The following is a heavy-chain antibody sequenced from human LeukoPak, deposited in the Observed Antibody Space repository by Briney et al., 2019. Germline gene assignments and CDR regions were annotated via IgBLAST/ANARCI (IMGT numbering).Heavy chain of an antibody. CDR2: TYYRSKWYN. Sequence: SQTLSLTCAISGDSVSSNSAAWNWIRQSPSRGLEWLGRTYYRSKWYNDYAVSVKSRITINPDTSKNQFYLQLNSVTPEDTAVYSCAPAHASYFRNLDAFDIWGQGTIVTVSS. V-gene: IGHV6-1*01. J-gene: IGHJ3*02. CDR1: GDSVSSNSAA. D-gene: IGHD1-26*01. CDR3: APAHASYFRNLDAFDI.